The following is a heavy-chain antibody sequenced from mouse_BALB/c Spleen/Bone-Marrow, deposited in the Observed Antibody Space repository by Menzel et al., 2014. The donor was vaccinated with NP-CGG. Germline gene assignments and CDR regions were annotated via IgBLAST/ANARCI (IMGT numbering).Heavy chain of an antibody. D-gene: IGHD2-1*01. J-gene: IGHJ4*01. CDR2: IRSKSNNYAT. CDR3: VRHGYFGNYYYALDY. Sequence: EVKLMESGGGLVQPKGSLKLSCAASGFTFNTYAMNWVRQAPGKGLEWVARIRSKSNNYATYYADSVKDRFTISRDDSQNMLYLQMNNSKTEDTAMYYCVRHGYFGNYYYALDYWGQGTSVTVSS. CDR1: GFTFNTYA. V-gene: IGHV10-1*02.